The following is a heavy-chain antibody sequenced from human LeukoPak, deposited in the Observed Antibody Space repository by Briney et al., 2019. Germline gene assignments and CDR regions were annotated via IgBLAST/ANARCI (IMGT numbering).Heavy chain of an antibody. Sequence: GGSLRLSCAASGFTFSSYGMHWVRQAPGKGLEWVALIWYDGSKRYYADSVKGRFTIFRDNSKNTLYLQMNSLRPEDTAMYYCAKSFLGTCWYGSVRGGDFQHWGQGTLVTVSS. CDR1: GFTFSSYG. J-gene: IGHJ1*01. V-gene: IGHV3-30*02. D-gene: IGHD3-16*01. CDR3: AKSFLGTCWYGSVRGGDFQH. CDR2: IWYDGSKR.